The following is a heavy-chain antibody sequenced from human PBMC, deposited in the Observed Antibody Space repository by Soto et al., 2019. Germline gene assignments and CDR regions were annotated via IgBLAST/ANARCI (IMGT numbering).Heavy chain of an antibody. J-gene: IGHJ4*02. D-gene: IGHD6-13*01. CDR3: ASGYSSSWYHFDY. V-gene: IGHV4-59*08. CDR2: IYYSGST. CDR1: CGSISSYY. Sequence: PSGTLSLTCTVSCGSISSYYWSWIRQPPGKGLERIGYIYYSGSTNYNPSLKSRVTISVDTSKNQFSLKLSSVTAADTAVYYCASGYSSSWYHFDYWGQGTLVTVSS.